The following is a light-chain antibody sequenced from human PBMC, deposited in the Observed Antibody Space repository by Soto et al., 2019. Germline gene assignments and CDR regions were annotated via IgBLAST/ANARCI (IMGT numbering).Light chain of an antibody. J-gene: IGKJ4*01. CDR2: SAS. Sequence: DIQLTQSPSFLSASVGDGVTITCRARQGINSHLAWFQQKPGKAPRLLIYSASTLQSGVPSRFSGSGSGTEFTLTISSLQPEDFATYYCQKFDGYTRTFGGGTKREIK. CDR1: QGINSH. V-gene: IGKV1-9*01. CDR3: QKFDGYTRT.